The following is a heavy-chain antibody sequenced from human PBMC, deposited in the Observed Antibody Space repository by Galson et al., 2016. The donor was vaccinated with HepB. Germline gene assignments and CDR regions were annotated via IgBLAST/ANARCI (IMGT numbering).Heavy chain of an antibody. J-gene: IGHJ6*02. Sequence: SVKVSCKAFAYTFTRYALHWVRQAPGQRPEWMGWLNAASGHTTYLQKFQGRITITRDTSARTADMELSSLRTEDTAVYYCAGNYHKCHYFYAVDVWGQGTAVTVSS. D-gene: IGHD3-16*02. CDR2: LNAASGHT. CDR1: AYTFTRYA. CDR3: AGNYHKCHYFYAVDV. V-gene: IGHV1-3*01.